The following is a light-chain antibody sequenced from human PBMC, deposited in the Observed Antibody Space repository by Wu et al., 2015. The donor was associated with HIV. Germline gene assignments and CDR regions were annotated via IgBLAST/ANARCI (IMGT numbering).Light chain of an antibody. CDR2: AAS. V-gene: IGKV1-NL1*01. J-gene: IGKJ4*01. CDR3: QQYYSTPV. CDR1: QGISNS. Sequence: DIQMTQSPSSLSASVGDRVTITCRASQGISNSLAWYQQKPGKAPKLLLYAASRLESGVPSRFSGSGSGTDYTLTISSLQPEDFATYYCQQYYSTPVFGGGTKVEIK.